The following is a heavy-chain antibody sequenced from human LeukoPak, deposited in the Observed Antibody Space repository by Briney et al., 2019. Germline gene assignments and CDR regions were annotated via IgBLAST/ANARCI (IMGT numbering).Heavy chain of an antibody. V-gene: IGHV3-13*01. CDR1: GFTFSSYD. Sequence: GGSLRLSCAASGFTFSSYDMHWVRQATGKGLEWVSAIGTAGDTYYPGSVKGRFTISRENAKNSLYLQMNSLRAEDTAVYYCAGSGDGYNYNYYYGMDVWGQGTTVTVSS. J-gene: IGHJ6*02. CDR2: IGTAGDT. CDR3: AGSGDGYNYNYYYGMDV. D-gene: IGHD5-24*01.